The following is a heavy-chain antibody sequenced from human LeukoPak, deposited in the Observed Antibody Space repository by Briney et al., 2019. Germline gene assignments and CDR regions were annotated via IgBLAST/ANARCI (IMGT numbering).Heavy chain of an antibody. J-gene: IGHJ3*02. D-gene: IGHD2-2*02. V-gene: IGHV4-38-2*01. CDR2: IHHSGST. CDR1: GYSISSGYY. CDR3: ARAVPATIDAFDI. Sequence: PSGTLSLICAVSGYSISSGYYWGWIRQPPGKGLEWIGTIHHSGSTYYNPSLKSRVTISVDTSKNQFPLMSKNQFSLKLSSVTAADTAVYYCARAVPATIDAFDIWGQGTMVTVSS.